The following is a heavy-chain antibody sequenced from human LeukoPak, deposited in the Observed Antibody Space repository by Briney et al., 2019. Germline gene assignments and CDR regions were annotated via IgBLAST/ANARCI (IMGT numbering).Heavy chain of an antibody. V-gene: IGHV3-74*01. CDR2: INSDGSST. D-gene: IGHD6-13*01. Sequence: GGSLRLSCVASGFTFSNYWMHWVRQAPGKGLVWVSYINSDGSSTSYADSVKGRFTISRDNAKNTLYLQMNSLRAEDTAVYYCARDKFGAAGNLFDYWGRGTLVTVSS. CDR3: ARDKFGAAGNLFDY. CDR1: GFTFSNYW. J-gene: IGHJ4*02.